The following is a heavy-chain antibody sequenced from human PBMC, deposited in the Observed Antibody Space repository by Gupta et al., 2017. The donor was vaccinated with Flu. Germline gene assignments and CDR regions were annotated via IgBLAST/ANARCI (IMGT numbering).Heavy chain of an antibody. D-gene: IGHD2-15*01. Sequence: WVRQAPGQGLEWMGGILPLFGPPNYAQRFQGRLTITADKSTSTVYMELSNLRSEDTAVYYCAGSSAVGLAALGGHFDSWGQGTLVTVS. J-gene: IGHJ4*02. V-gene: IGHV1-69*06. CDR3: AGSSAVGLAALGGHFDS. CDR2: ILPLFGPP.